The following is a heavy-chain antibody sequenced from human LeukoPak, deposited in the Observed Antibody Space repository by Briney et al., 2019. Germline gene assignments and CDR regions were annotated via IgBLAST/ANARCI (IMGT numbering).Heavy chain of an antibody. CDR3: ARGGMAALPRDY. CDR2: INPHSGGT. J-gene: IGHJ4*02. V-gene: IGHV1-2*02. Sequence: ASVKVSCKASGYTFTGYYVNWVRQAPGQRLEWMGWINPHSGGTNYAQKFQGRVTLTRDTSISTAYMDLSRLTSDDTAVYYCARGGMAALPRDYWGQGTLVTVSS. CDR1: GYTFTGYY. D-gene: IGHD6-6*01.